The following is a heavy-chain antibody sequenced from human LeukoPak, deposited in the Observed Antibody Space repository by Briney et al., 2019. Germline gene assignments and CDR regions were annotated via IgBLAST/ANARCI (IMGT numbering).Heavy chain of an antibody. J-gene: IGHJ6*04. D-gene: IGHD3-10*01. CDR3: ARRSMVQHLDV. V-gene: IGHV7-4-1*02. Sequence: WASVKVSCKASGYTFTGYYMHWVRQAPGQGLEWMGWINTNTGNPTYAQGFTGRFVFSLDSSVSTAYLQISSLKAEDTAMYYCARRSMVQHLDVWGKGTTVTVSS. CDR2: INTNTGNP. CDR1: GYTFTGYY.